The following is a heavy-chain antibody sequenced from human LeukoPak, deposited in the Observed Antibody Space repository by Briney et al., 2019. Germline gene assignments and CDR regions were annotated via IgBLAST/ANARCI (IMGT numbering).Heavy chain of an antibody. CDR3: ASRRGSFDY. CDR1: GFTFSSYG. CDR2: ISYDGSNK. J-gene: IGHJ4*02. V-gene: IGHV3-30*03. Sequence: PGGSLRLSCAASGFTFSSYGMHWVRQAPGKGLEWVAVISYDGSNKYYADSVKGRFTISRDNSKNTLYLQMNSLRAEDTAVYYCASRRGSFDYWGQGTLVTVSS. D-gene: IGHD3-10*01.